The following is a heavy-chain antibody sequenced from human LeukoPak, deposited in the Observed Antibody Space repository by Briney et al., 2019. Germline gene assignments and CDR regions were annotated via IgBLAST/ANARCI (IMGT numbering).Heavy chain of an antibody. CDR1: GFALDEHG. D-gene: IGHD2-2*01. Sequence: PGGSLRLSCTAAGFALDEHGMSWVRPVPGEGREWVAGINWRGGSTGYADPLRGRFTISRDNPKNSLYLQMDSLRAEATALYYCARAPITSPFYFAYWGQGTLVTVSS. CDR2: INWRGGST. J-gene: IGHJ4*02. CDR3: ARAPITSPFYFAY. V-gene: IGHV3-20*04.